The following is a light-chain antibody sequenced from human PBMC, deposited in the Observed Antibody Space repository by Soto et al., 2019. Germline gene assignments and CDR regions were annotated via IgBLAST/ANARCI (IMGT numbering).Light chain of an antibody. J-gene: IGLJ2*01. V-gene: IGLV2-8*01. Sequence: QSALTQPPSASGSPGQSVTISCTGTSSDVGGFNYVSWYQQHPGKAPKLMIYEVYKRPSGVPDRFSGSKSGNTASLTVSGLQAEDEADYYCSSYAGNNVLFGGGTKLTVL. CDR3: SSYAGNNVL. CDR2: EVY. CDR1: SSDVGGFNY.